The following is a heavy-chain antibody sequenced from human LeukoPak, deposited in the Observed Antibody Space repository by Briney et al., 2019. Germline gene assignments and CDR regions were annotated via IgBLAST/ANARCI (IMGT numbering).Heavy chain of an antibody. CDR2: MNPNSGNT. Sequence: GASVKVSCKASGYTFTSYDINWVRQATGQGLEWMGWMNPNSGNTGYAQKFQGRVTMTRNTSISTAYMELSSLRSEDTAVYYCARGVVVTAIVDVWGHGTTVTVSS. CDR3: ARGVVVTAIVDV. D-gene: IGHD2-21*02. CDR1: GYTFTSYD. J-gene: IGHJ6*02. V-gene: IGHV1-8*01.